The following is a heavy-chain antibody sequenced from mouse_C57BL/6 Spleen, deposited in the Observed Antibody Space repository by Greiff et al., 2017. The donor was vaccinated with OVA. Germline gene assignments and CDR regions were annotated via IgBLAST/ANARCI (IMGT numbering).Heavy chain of an antibody. Sequence: QVQLQQSGAELARPGASVKLSCKASGYTFTSSGISWVKHRTGQGLEWIGEIYPRSGNTYYNEKFKGKATLTADESSSTAYMELRSLTSEDAAVYFCARWGVGRYFDVWGTGTTVTVSS. V-gene: IGHV1-81*01. CDR3: ARWGVGRYFDV. CDR1: GYTFTSSG. CDR2: IYPRSGNT. D-gene: IGHD4-1*01. J-gene: IGHJ1*03.